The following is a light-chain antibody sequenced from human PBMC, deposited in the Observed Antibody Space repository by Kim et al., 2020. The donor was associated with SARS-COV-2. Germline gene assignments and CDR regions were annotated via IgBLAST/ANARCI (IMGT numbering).Light chain of an antibody. J-gene: IGKJ4*01. CDR2: DAS. Sequence: PGKKATLTSRASQSVSSDLAWYQLKPGQAPRLLISDASYRSTCIPPRFSGSGSRTDFTLTISSLEPEDIAVYYCQQRSNWPPTFGGGTKLEIK. CDR3: QQRSNWPPT. V-gene: IGKV3-11*01. CDR1: QSVSSD.